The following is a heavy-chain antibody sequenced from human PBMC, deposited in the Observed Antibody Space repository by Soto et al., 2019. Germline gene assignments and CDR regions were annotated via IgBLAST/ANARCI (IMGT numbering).Heavy chain of an antibody. J-gene: IGHJ4*02. V-gene: IGHV2-5*02. CDR2: IYWDDDK. Sequence: QITLKESGPTLVKPTQTLTLTCTFSGFSLSTRGVGVGWIRQPPGKALEWLALIYWDDDKRYSPSLKSRLTITKDTSKNPVVLTMTNMDPVDTATYYGAHDSSGWYGFDYWGQGTLVTVSS. CDR1: GFSLSTRGVG. D-gene: IGHD6-19*01. CDR3: AHDSSGWYGFDY.